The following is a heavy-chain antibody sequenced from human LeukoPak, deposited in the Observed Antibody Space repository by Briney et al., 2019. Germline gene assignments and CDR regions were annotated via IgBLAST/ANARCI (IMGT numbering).Heavy chain of an antibody. Sequence: PSETPSLTCAVYGGSFSGYYWSWIRQPPGKGLEWIGEINHSGSTNYNPSLKSRVTISVDTSKNQFSLKLSSVTAADTAVYYCAGGTYCSSTGCYSRYYYMDVWGKGTTVTVSS. V-gene: IGHV4-34*01. CDR3: AGGTYCSSTGCYSRYYYMDV. J-gene: IGHJ6*03. CDR1: GGSFSGYY. CDR2: INHSGST. D-gene: IGHD2-2*01.